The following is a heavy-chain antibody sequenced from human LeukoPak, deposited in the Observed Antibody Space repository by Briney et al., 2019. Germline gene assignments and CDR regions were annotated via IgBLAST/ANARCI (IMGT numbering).Heavy chain of an antibody. D-gene: IGHD2-15*01. CDR3: ARDVGGGLAFDI. J-gene: IGHJ3*02. Sequence: GASVKVSCKASGGTFSSYAISWVRQAPGQGLEWMGGIIPIFGTANYAQKFQGTVTITADESTSTAYMELSSLRSEDTAVYYCARDVGGGLAFDIWGQGTMVTVSS. CDR1: GGTFSSYA. CDR2: IIPIFGTA. V-gene: IGHV1-69*13.